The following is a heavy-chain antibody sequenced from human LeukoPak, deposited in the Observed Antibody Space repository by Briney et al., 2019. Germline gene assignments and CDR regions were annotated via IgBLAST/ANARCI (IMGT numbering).Heavy chain of an antibody. CDR3: ASPYYYDSSGYYVFSIDY. CDR2: IRYDGSNK. J-gene: IGHJ4*02. CDR1: GFTFSSYG. D-gene: IGHD3-22*01. V-gene: IGHV3-30*02. Sequence: GGSLRLSCAASGFTFSSYGMHWVRQAPGKGLEWVAFIRYDGSNKHYADSVKGRFTISRDNSKNTLYLQMNSLRAEDTAVYYCASPYYYDSSGYYVFSIDYWGQGTLVTVSS.